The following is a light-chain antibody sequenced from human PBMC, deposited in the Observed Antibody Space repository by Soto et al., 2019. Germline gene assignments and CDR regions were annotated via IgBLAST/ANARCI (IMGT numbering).Light chain of an antibody. CDR1: HDISKY. J-gene: IGKJ3*01. CDR3: QQFDNLPFT. V-gene: IGKV1-33*01. CDR2: DAS. Sequence: DTQMTQSPTSLSASVGDRVTITCQASHDISKYLNWYQHKLGKAPKLLIYDASNLETGVPSRFSGSGSGTDFTFTISSLQPEDIATYYCQQFDNLPFTFGPGTKVNIK.